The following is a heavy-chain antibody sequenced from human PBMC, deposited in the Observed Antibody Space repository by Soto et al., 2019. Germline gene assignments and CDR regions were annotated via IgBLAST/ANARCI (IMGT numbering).Heavy chain of an antibody. CDR3: ARGGPHYYDSSGYYVVTPVDY. D-gene: IGHD3-22*01. J-gene: IGHJ4*02. Sequence: PGGSLRLSCAASGFTFSSYAMHWVRQAPGKGLEWVAVISYDGSNKYYADSVKGRFTISRDNSKNTLYLQMNNLRAEDTAVYYCARGGPHYYDSSGYYVVTPVDYWGQGTLVTVSS. V-gene: IGHV3-30-3*01. CDR1: GFTFSSYA. CDR2: ISYDGSNK.